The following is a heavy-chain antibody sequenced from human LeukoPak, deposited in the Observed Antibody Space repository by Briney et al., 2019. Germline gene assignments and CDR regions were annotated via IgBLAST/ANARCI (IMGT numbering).Heavy chain of an antibody. V-gene: IGHV3-21*01. Sequence: GGSLRLSCAASGFTFSSYSMNWVRQAPGKGLEWVSSISSSSSYIYYADSVKGRFTISRDNAKNSLYLQMNSLRAEDTAVYYCAGEQNYYDSSGYYYDGRFDYWGQGTLVTVSS. CDR3: AGEQNYYDSSGYYYDGRFDY. D-gene: IGHD3-22*01. J-gene: IGHJ4*02. CDR1: GFTFSSYS. CDR2: ISSSSSYI.